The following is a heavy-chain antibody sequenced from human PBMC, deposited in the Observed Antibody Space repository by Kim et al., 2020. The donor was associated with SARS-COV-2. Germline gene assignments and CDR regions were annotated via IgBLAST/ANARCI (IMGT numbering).Heavy chain of an antibody. CDR3: ARGAPSGWVDY. Sequence: GGSLRLSCAASGVTFSSYAMHWVRQAPGKGLEWVAVISYDGSNKYYADSVKDRFTISRDNSKNTLYLQMNSLRAEDTAVYYCARGAPSGWVDYWGQGTLVTVSS. CDR2: ISYDGSNK. D-gene: IGHD6-19*01. CDR1: GVTFSSYA. V-gene: IGHV3-30*04. J-gene: IGHJ4*02.